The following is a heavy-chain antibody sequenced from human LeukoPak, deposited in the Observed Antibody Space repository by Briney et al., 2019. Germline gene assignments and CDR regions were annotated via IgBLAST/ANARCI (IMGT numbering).Heavy chain of an antibody. Sequence: PGGSLRLSCAASGFTFSSYWMHWVRQAPGKGLVWVSRINSDGGSTSYADSVKGRFTISRDNAKNTLYLQMNSLRAEDTAVYYCAREGVLRYFDWFGDYFDYWGQGTLVTVSS. J-gene: IGHJ4*02. D-gene: IGHD3-9*01. CDR2: INSDGGST. CDR3: AREGVLRYFDWFGDYFDY. V-gene: IGHV3-74*01. CDR1: GFTFSSYW.